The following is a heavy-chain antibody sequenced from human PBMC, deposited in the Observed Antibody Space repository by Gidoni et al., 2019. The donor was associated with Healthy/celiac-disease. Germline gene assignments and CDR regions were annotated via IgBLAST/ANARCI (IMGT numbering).Heavy chain of an antibody. CDR1: GFIFSTYG. Sequence: QVKLVESGGGVVQPGRSLRLSCAASGFIFSTYGMHWVRQAPGKGLDWVALISADENNKYYADSVKGRFTVSRDNFKNTLYLQMNSLRADDTAVYYCANGGYYYGSSGPNQGDLDYWGQGTLVTVSS. CDR2: ISADENNK. D-gene: IGHD3-22*01. CDR3: ANGGYYYGSSGPNQGDLDY. J-gene: IGHJ4*02. V-gene: IGHV3-30*18.